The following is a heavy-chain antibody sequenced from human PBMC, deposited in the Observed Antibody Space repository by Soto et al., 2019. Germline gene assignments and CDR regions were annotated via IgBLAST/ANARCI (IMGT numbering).Heavy chain of an antibody. CDR2: IYYSGST. J-gene: IGHJ6*02. CDR3: ARDKTPFSPHYFYNRMVV. Sequence: SETLSLTCTVSGGSVSSGSYYWSWIRQPPGKGLEWIGYIYYSGSTNYNPSLKSRVTISVDTSKNQFSLKLSSVTAADTAVYYCARDKTPFSPHYFYNRMVVWRQATTLTGSS. V-gene: IGHV4-61*01. D-gene: IGHD3-3*01. CDR1: GGSVSSGSYY.